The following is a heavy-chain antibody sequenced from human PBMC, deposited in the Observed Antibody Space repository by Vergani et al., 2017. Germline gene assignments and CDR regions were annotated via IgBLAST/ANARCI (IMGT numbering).Heavy chain of an antibody. CDR2: IYHSGST. CDR1: GGSISSSNW. J-gene: IGHJ4*02. D-gene: IGHD3-9*01. CDR3: ARTHYDILTGYHGGKDY. V-gene: IGHV4-4*02. Sequence: QVQLQESGPGLVKPSGTLSLTCAVSGGSISSSNWWSWVRQPPGKGLEWIGEIYHSGSTNYNPSLKSGVTISVDKSKNQFSLKLSSVTAADTAVYYCARTHYDILTGYHGGKDYWGQGTLVTVSS.